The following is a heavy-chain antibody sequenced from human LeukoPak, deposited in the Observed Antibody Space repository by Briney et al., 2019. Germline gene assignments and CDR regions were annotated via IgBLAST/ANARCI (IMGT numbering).Heavy chain of an antibody. CDR2: ISGGGGST. CDR1: GFTFSSYA. V-gene: IGHV3-23*01. D-gene: IGHD3-9*01. Sequence: GGSLRLSCAASGFTFSSYAMSWVRQAPGKGLEWVSAISGGGGSTYYADSVKGRFTISRDNSKNTLYLQMNSLRAEDTAVYYCAKGLGDILTGYYPNYWGQGTLVTVSS. CDR3: AKGLGDILTGYYPNY. J-gene: IGHJ4*02.